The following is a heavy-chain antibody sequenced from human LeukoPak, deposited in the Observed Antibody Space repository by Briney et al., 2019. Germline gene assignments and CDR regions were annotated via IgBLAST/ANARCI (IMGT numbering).Heavy chain of an antibody. CDR1: GGSISSSSYY. V-gene: IGHV4-39*07. CDR2: IYYSGTT. D-gene: IGHD3-3*01. CDR3: ARYDFNKFFDY. J-gene: IGHJ4*02. Sequence: SETLSLTCSVSGGSISSSSYYWGWIRQPPGKGLEWIGNIYYSGTTYYNPSLKSRVTMSVDTSKNQFSLKLSSVTAADTAVYYCARYDFNKFFDYWGQGTLVTVSS.